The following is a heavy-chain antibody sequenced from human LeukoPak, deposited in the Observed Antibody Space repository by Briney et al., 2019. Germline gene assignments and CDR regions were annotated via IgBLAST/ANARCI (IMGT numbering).Heavy chain of an antibody. CDR1: GYTFTSYG. D-gene: IGHD6-13*01. V-gene: IGHV1-18*04. CDR2: ISTFNGIT. CDR3: ARGPIHSSTYDS. J-gene: IGHJ4*02. Sequence: ASVKVSCKASGYTFTSYGISWVRQAPGQGLEWMGWISTFNGITNYAQNLQGRVTMTTDTPTSTAYMDLRRLRSDDTAVYYCARGPIHSSTYDSWGQGTLVTVSS.